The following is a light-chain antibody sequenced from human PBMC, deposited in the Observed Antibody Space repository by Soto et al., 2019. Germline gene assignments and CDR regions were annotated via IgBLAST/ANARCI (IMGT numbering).Light chain of an antibody. V-gene: IGKV1-5*01. CDR3: QQYNNYKLT. J-gene: IGKJ4*01. Sequence: EIQMTQSPATLSASVGDRVTITCRASQRINSWLAWYQQKPGKAPKLLIYDASSLESGVPSRFSGSGSGTEFTLTISSLQPDDFATYYCQQYNNYKLTFGGGTKVDIK. CDR2: DAS. CDR1: QRINSW.